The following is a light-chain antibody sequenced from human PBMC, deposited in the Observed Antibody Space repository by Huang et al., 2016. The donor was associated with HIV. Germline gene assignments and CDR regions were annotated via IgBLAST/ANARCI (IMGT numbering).Light chain of an antibody. J-gene: IGKJ4*01. V-gene: IGKV3-11*01. Sequence: EVVLTQSPATLSLSPGERATLSCRASQSVTNYLAWYQQKPGQPPRRLIYEASNRATGVPARFSGSGSGTDFTLTISSLEPEDFAVYYCQQHGNWPPVTFGGGTKVEIK. CDR3: QQHGNWPPVT. CDR2: EAS. CDR1: QSVTNY.